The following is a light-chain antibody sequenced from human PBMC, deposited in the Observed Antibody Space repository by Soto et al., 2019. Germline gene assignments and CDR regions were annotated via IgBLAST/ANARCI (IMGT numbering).Light chain of an antibody. CDR2: GAL. CDR3: QQYATSPLT. J-gene: IGKJ4*01. V-gene: IGKV3-20*01. CDR1: QTVSSRF. Sequence: EIVLTQSPGTLSLSPGERATLSCRASQTVSSRFLAWYQHKPGQAPRLVMYGALSRATGIPDRCSGSGSGTDSPLTISILAPDDFALYYCQQYATSPLTFGGGTKVEIK.